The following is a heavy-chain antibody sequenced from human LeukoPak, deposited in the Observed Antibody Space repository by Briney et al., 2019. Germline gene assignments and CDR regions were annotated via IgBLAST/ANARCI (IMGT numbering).Heavy chain of an antibody. CDR2: IYYSGST. J-gene: IGHJ4*02. CDR1: GGSISGSY. V-gene: IGHV4-59*01. Sequence: SETLSLTCTVSGGSISGSYWSWIRQPPGKGLEWIGYIYYSGSTNYNPSLKSRVTISVDTSKNQFSLKLSSVTAADTAVYYCARIGHEDYYFDYWGQGTLVTVSS. CDR3: ARIGHEDYYFDY.